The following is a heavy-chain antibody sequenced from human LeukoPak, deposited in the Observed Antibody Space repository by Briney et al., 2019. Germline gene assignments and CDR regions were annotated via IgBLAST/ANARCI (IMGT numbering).Heavy chain of an antibody. CDR3: AREEAYYDFWSGYYGGYCFDY. D-gene: IGHD3-3*01. Sequence: GASVKVSCKASGYTFTSYGISWVRQAPGQGLEWMGWISAYNVNTTYAQKLQARVTMTTATSTSTASMELRGLRSDDTAVYYCAREEAYYDFWSGYYGGYCFDYWGQGTLVTVSS. J-gene: IGHJ4*02. CDR1: GYTFTSYG. V-gene: IGHV1-18*01. CDR2: ISAYNVNT.